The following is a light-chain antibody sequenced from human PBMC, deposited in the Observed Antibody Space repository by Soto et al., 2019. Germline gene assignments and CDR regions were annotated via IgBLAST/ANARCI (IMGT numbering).Light chain of an antibody. V-gene: IGKV2-30*01. CDR3: MVGTHGYI. J-gene: IGKJ2*01. CDR2: KVS. Sequence: DVVMTQSPLSLPVTLGQPASISCRSSQSLVSSDGDTYLNWFQQRPGQSPRRLIYKVSYRDSGGSDRFSGSGSGTDFTLKISRVEADDVGTYYCMVGTHGYIFGQGTKLEIK. CDR1: QSLVSSDGDTY.